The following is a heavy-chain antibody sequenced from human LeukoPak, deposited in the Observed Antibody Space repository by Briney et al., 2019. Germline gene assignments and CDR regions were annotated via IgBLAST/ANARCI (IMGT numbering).Heavy chain of an antibody. J-gene: IGHJ4*02. Sequence: GGSLRLSCTVSGFTVSSNSMSWVRQAPGKGLEWVSFIYSDNTHYADSVKGRFTISRDNSKTTLYLQINGLRAEDTAVYYCAKDSAKKYDDYWGQGTLVTVSS. CDR2: IYSDNT. CDR1: GFTVSSNS. CDR3: AKDSAKKYDDY. V-gene: IGHV3-53*01. D-gene: IGHD2/OR15-2a*01.